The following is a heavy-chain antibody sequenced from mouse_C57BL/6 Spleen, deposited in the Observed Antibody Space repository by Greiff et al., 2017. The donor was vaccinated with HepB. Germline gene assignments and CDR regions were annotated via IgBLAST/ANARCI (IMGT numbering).Heavy chain of an antibody. J-gene: IGHJ4*01. V-gene: IGHV1-39*01. CDR2: INPNYGTT. D-gene: IGHD1-1*01. CDR3: ARGDYYGSHAMDY. CDR1: GYSFTDYN. Sequence: LVESGPELVKPGASVRISCKASGYSFTDYNMNWVKQSNGKSLEWIGVINPNYGTTSYNQKFKGKATLTVDQSSSTAYMQLNSLTSEDSAVYYCARGDYYGSHAMDYWGQGTSVTVSS.